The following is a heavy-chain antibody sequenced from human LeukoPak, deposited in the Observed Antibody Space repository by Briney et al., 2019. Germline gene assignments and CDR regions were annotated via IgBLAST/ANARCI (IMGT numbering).Heavy chain of an antibody. V-gene: IGHV3-72*01. Sequence: GGSLRLSCAASGFPSSDHYMDWVRQAPGKGLEWVGHIKTKPNSYTTEYATSVKGRFTVSRDDSKNSLYLQMNSLKPEDTAVYYCTRSGHYAWNWGQGTLVTVSS. CDR2: IKTKPNSYTT. J-gene: IGHJ4*02. CDR1: GFPSSDHY. CDR3: TRSGHYAWN. D-gene: IGHD3-22*01.